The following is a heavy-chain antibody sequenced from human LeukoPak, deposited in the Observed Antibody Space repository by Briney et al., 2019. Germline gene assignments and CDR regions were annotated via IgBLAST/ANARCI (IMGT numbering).Heavy chain of an antibody. CDR1: GGSISSGSYY. CDR2: IYTSGST. D-gene: IGHD2-2*01. Sequence: PSETLSLTCTVSGGSISSGSYYWSWIRQPAGEGLEWIGRIYTSGSTNYNPSLKSRVTISVDTSKNQFSLKLSSVTAADTAVYYCARGQEGVVPANNWFDPWGQGTLVTVSS. CDR3: ARGQEGVVPANNWFDP. V-gene: IGHV4-61*02. J-gene: IGHJ5*02.